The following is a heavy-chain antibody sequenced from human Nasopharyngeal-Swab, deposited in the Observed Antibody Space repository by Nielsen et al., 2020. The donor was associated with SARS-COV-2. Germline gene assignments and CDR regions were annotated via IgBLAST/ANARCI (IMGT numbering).Heavy chain of an antibody. CDR3: ATIAVAQVIADDY. V-gene: IGHV1-24*01. J-gene: IGHJ4*02. CDR1: GYTLTELS. D-gene: IGHD6-19*01. Sequence: ASVKVSGKVSGYTLTELSMHWVRQAPGKGLEWMGGFDPENVETIYAQKFQGRVSMTEDTSTDTAYMELSSLRSEDTAVYYCATIAVAQVIADDYWGQGTLVTVSS. CDR2: FDPENVET.